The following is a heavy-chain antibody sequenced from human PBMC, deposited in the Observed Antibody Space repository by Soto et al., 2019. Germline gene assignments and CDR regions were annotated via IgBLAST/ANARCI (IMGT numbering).Heavy chain of an antibody. CDR3: APGGDYYGSRSLPPLDY. J-gene: IGHJ4*02. CDR2: ISWYSGSI. V-gene: IGHV3-9*01. Sequence: EVQLVESGGGLVQPGRSLRLSCAASGFTFDDYAMHWVRQAPGKGLEGVSGISWYSGSIGYADSVKGRFTISRDHAKNSLYLQMNSLRAEETALYYCAPGGDYYGSRSLPPLDYWGQGTLVTVSS. D-gene: IGHD3-10*01. CDR1: GFTFDDYA.